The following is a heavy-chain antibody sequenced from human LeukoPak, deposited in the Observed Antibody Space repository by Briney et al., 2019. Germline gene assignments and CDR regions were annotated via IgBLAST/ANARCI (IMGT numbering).Heavy chain of an antibody. CDR3: ARDRDLRWFYY. CDR1: GYSMSSTFS. CDR2: IYNSGST. Sequence: SETLSLTCTVSGYSMSSTFSWGWIRQPPGKGLEWIGGIYNSGSTYYNPSLKSRVTMSVDTSKNQFSLKLNSVTAADTAVYYCARDRDLRWFYYWGQGTLVTVSS. D-gene: IGHD2-21*01. J-gene: IGHJ4*02. V-gene: IGHV4-38-2*02.